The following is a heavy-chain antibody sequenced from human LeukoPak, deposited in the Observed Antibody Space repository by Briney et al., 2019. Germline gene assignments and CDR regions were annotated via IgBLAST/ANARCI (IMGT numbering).Heavy chain of an antibody. V-gene: IGHV3-23*01. CDR1: GFIVSNYA. Sequence: PGGSLRLSCAASGFIVSNYAMTWVRQAPGKGLEWVSAIGYRAGDTYYADSVKGRFTISRDYSMNTLYLQMTSLRDDDTALYYCAKDDDGRHHGVDHWGRGTLVTVSS. CDR3: AKDDDGRHHGVDH. D-gene: IGHD4-17*01. J-gene: IGHJ4*02. CDR2: IGYRAGDT.